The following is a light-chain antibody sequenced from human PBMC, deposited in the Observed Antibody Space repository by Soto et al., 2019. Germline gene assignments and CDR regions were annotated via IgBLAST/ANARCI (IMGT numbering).Light chain of an antibody. V-gene: IGKV1-5*01. CDR1: QSISSW. CDR2: DAS. Sequence: DIDITQSPSTLSASVGDRVTIACLASQSISSWLAWYQQKPGKAPKLLIYDASSLESGVPSRFSGSGSGTEFTLTINNLHPDDFATYYCQQYISYSWTFGQGTKVDIK. J-gene: IGKJ1*01. CDR3: QQYISYSWT.